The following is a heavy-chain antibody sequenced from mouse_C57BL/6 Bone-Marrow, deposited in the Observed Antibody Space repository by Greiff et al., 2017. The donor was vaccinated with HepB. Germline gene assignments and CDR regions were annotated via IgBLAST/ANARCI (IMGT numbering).Heavy chain of an antibody. D-gene: IGHD1-1*01. J-gene: IGHJ3*01. Sequence: VQLKQSGPELVKPGASVKISCKASGYSFTGYYMNWVKQSPEKSLEWIGEINPSTGGTTYNQKFKATATLTVDKSSSTAYMQLKSLTSEDSAVYYCARSDYYGSSYGFAYWGQGTLVTVSA. CDR1: GYSFTGYY. CDR2: INPSTGGT. V-gene: IGHV1-42*01. CDR3: ARSDYYGSSYGFAY.